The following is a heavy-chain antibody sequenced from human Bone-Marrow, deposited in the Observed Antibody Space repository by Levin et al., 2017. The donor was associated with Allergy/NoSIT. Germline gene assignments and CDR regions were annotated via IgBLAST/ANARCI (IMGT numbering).Heavy chain of an antibody. CDR1: GFTLTNAW. CDR3: TTSPHWARDAFDI. Sequence: GESLKISCAASGFTLTNAWMNWVRQAPGKGLELVARIKSKPDGGTTDYAAPVKGRFTISRDDSKNTVYLQMNSLRTEDTAVYYCTTSPHWARDAFDIWGQGTVVTVSS. CDR2: IKSKPDGGTT. V-gene: IGHV3-15*01. D-gene: IGHD7-27*01. J-gene: IGHJ3*02.